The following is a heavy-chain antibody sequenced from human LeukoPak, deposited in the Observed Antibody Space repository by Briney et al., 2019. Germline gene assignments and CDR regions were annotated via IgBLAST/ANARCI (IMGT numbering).Heavy chain of an antibody. J-gene: IGHJ6*02. Sequence: GGSLRLPCAASGFTFSSYDMHWVRRATGKGLEWVSAIGTAGDTYYPGSVKGRFTISRENAKNSLYLQMNSLRAGDTAVYYCARDDRDYYGMDVWGQGTTVTVSS. CDR2: IGTAGDT. CDR3: ARDDRDYYGMDV. V-gene: IGHV3-13*01. D-gene: IGHD3-22*01. CDR1: GFTFSSYD.